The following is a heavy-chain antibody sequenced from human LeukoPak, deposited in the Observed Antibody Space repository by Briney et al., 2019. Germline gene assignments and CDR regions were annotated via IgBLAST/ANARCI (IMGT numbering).Heavy chain of an antibody. Sequence: SETLSLTCTVSGGSISSDYWSWIRQPPGKGLEWIGYIYYSGSTNYNPSLKSRVTISVDTSKNQFSLKLSSVTAADTAVYYCAREVYGDYANWGQGTLVTVSS. D-gene: IGHD4-17*01. V-gene: IGHV4-59*01. CDR3: AREVYGDYAN. CDR1: GGSISSDY. CDR2: IYYSGST. J-gene: IGHJ4*02.